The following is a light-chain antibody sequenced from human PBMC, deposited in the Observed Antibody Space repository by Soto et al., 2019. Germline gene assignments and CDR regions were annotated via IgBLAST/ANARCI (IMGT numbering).Light chain of an antibody. Sequence: QSVLTQPASLSGSPGQSITISCTGTSIDVGSYNLVSWYQQHPGKAPKLMIYEVSKRPSGVSNRFSGSKSGNTASLTISGLQAEDEADYYCCSYAGSRYVFGTGTKVTVL. CDR1: SIDVGSYNL. V-gene: IGLV2-23*02. J-gene: IGLJ1*01. CDR2: EVS. CDR3: CSYAGSRYV.